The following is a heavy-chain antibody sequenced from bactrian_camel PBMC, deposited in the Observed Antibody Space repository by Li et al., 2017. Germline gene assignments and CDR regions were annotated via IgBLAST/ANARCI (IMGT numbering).Heavy chain of an antibody. V-gene: IGHV3S6*01. Sequence: HVQLVESGGGLVQPGGSLRLACAASGIATTSYFATYWMHWVRQAPGKGLEWVSSIYTGDGSTNSADSVKGRFTISHDNTKNTVYLQMNSLKPEDTAMYYCAARRVGLSFRLLASDTYNDWGQGTQVTVS. CDR3: AARRVGLSFRLLASDTYND. D-gene: IGHD3*01. CDR1: GIATTSYFATYW. J-gene: IGHJ4*01. CDR2: IYTGDGST.